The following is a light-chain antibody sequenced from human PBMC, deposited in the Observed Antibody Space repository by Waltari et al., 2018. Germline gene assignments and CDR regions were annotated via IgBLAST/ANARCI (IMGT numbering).Light chain of an antibody. CDR3: QTGGHGTWV. CDR2: VNSDGSH. Sequence: QLVVTQSPSASASLGASVKLTCTLSSGHSSNVIAWLQQHPERGPRYLMKVNSDGSHSKGAEIPDRFSGSSSGAERYLTISNLQSEDEADYYCQTGGHGTWVFGGGTK. J-gene: IGLJ3*02. CDR1: SGHSSNV. V-gene: IGLV4-69*01.